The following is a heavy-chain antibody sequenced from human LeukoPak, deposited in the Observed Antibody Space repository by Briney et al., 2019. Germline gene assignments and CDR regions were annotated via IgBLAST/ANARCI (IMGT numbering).Heavy chain of an antibody. CDR3: ARSFFGLERRTAQSVQGDAFDI. V-gene: IGHV1-46*01. CDR2: INPSGGST. J-gene: IGHJ3*02. D-gene: IGHD1-1*01. Sequence: ASVKVSCKASGYTFTSYYMHWVRQAPGQGLEWMGIINPSGGSTSYAQKFQGRVTMTRDTSTSTVYMELSSLRSEGTAVYYCARSFFGLERRTAQSVQGDAFDIWGQGTMVTVSS. CDR1: GYTFTSYY.